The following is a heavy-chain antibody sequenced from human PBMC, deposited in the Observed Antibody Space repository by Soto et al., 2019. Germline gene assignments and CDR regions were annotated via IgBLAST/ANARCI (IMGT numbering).Heavy chain of an antibody. CDR1: GYTFTAYY. D-gene: IGHD5-12*01. CDR3: ARGGGRGYNELDP. J-gene: IGHJ5*02. Sequence: QVQLVQSGAEVKKPGASVKVSCKASGYTFTAYYMPWVRQAPGQGLEWMGWINPNSGGTYHAQNFQGRVTMTRDTSTTTAYMELASLRSDDTAVYYCARGGGRGYNELDPWGHGTLVIVSS. CDR2: INPNSGGT. V-gene: IGHV1-2*02.